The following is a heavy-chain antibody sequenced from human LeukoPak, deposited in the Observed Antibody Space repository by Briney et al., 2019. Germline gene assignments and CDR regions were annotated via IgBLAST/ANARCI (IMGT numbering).Heavy chain of an antibody. CDR3: ARVPRRNSSSYYFDY. J-gene: IGHJ4*02. CDR1: GGTFSSYA. V-gene: IGHV1-69*01. Sequence: SVKVSCKASGGTFSSYAISWVRQAPGQGLEWMGGIIPIFGTANYAQKFQGRVTITADESTSTAYMELSSLRSKDTAVYYCARVPRRNSSSYYFDYWGQGTLVTVSS. D-gene: IGHD6-6*01. CDR2: IIPIFGTA.